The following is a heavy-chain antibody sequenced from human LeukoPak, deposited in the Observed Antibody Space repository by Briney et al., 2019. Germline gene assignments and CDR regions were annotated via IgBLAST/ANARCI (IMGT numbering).Heavy chain of an antibody. Sequence: GGSLRLSCAASGFTFFSYTMNWVRQAPGKGLEWVSAISGSGGSTYYADSVKGRFTISRDNSKNTLYLQMNSLRAEDTAVYYCAKGEFYLYFDYWGQGILVTVSS. J-gene: IGHJ4*02. CDR3: AKGEFYLYFDY. CDR2: ISGSGGST. V-gene: IGHV3-23*01. CDR1: GFTFFSYT. D-gene: IGHD3-10*01.